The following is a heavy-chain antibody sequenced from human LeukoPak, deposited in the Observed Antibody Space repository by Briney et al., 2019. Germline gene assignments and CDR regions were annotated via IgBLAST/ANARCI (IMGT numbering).Heavy chain of an antibody. CDR1: GYTFTSYD. Sequence: ASVTVSCKASGYTFTSYDINWVRQATGQGREWMGWMNPNSGNTGYAQKFQGRVTMTRNTSISTAYMELSSLRSEDTAVYYCARGVSSSWYHDAFDIWGQGTMVTVSS. V-gene: IGHV1-8*01. D-gene: IGHD6-13*01. CDR3: ARGVSSSWYHDAFDI. CDR2: MNPNSGNT. J-gene: IGHJ3*02.